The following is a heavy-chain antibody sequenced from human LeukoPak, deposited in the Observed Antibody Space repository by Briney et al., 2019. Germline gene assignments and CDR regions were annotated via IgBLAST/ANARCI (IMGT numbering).Heavy chain of an antibody. V-gene: IGHV1-69*13. CDR3: ARDEASSGWYSSLGSFDHYYYYMDV. Sequence: SVKVSCKASGGTFSSYAISWVRQAPGQGLEWMGGIIPFFGTPNYAQKFHGRVTITADESTSTAYMELSSLRSEDTAVYYCARDEASSGWYSSLGSFDHYYYYMDVWGKGTTVTVSS. CDR2: IIPFFGTP. J-gene: IGHJ6*03. CDR1: GGTFSSYA. D-gene: IGHD6-19*01.